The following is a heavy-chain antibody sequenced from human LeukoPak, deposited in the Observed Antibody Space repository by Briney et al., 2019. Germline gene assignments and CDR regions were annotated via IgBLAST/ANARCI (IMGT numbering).Heavy chain of an antibody. J-gene: IGHJ6*03. D-gene: IGHD2-15*01. CDR3: AKNGDRGAYCSGGTCYPYYYYYMDV. Sequence: GGSLRLSCVASGFTFSSYGISWVRQAPGKGLEWVSAISSTGGTTYYAESVKGHFTISRDNSKNTMYLQMNSLSAEDTAVYYCAKNGDRGAYCSGGTCYPYYYYYMDVWGKGTTVTISS. CDR1: GFTFSSYG. V-gene: IGHV3-23*01. CDR2: ISSTGGTT.